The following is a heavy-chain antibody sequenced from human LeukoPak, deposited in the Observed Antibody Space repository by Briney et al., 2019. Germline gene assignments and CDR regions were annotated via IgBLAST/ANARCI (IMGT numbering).Heavy chain of an antibody. Sequence: SGPTLVNPTQTLTLTCTLSGFSLNTGGMSVSWIRQPPGKALEWLARIDWDDDKYYYTSLKTRLTISKDTSKNQVVLTMTNMDPVDTATYYCARIVVTQYYFDYWGQGTLVTVSS. CDR1: GFSLNTGGMS. V-gene: IGHV2-70*11. CDR3: ARIVVTQYYFDY. J-gene: IGHJ4*02. CDR2: IDWDDDK. D-gene: IGHD4-23*01.